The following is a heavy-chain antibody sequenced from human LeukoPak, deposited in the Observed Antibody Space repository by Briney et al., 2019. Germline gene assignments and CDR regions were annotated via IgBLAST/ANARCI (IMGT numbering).Heavy chain of an antibody. CDR2: INPSSGGT. CDR3: ARAQHYYDSSGYYFDAFDI. J-gene: IGHJ3*02. D-gene: IGHD3-22*01. V-gene: IGHV1-2*02. CDR1: GYTFTGYY. Sequence: ASVKVSCKASGYTFTGYYMHWVRQAPGQGLEWMGWINPSSGGTNYAQKFQGRVTMTRDTSISTAYMELSRLRSDDTAVYYCARAQHYYDSSGYYFDAFDIWGQGTMVTVSS.